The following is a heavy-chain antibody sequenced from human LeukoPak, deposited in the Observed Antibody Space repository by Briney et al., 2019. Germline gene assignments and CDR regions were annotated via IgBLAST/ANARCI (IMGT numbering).Heavy chain of an antibody. CDR2: ISHSGST. D-gene: IGHD3-22*01. CDR1: GGSFSDYF. Sequence: SETLSLTCAVYGGSFSDYFWSWIRQPPGKGLEWIGEISHSGSTTYNPSPRSRVTISGDTSKKQFSLKLSSVTAADTAVYYCVTYYYGSSAPKRNYWGQGILVTVSS. V-gene: IGHV4-34*01. J-gene: IGHJ4*02. CDR3: VTYYYGSSAPKRNY.